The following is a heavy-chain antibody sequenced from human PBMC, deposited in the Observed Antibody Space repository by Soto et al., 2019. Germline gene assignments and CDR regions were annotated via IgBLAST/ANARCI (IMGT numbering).Heavy chain of an antibody. CDR3: ARRPMPSPTNYRLDV. CDR1: GGSLSGNY. J-gene: IGHJ6*04. V-gene: IGHV4-34*01. CDR2: ISQSGRS. Sequence: PSETLSLTCAVYGGSLSGNYWTWIRQSPGKGLEWIGEISQSGRSNYSPSLNSRVTLSVDTSERQFSLRLSSVTAADTAVYYCARRPMPSPTNYRLDVWATGTTVTVSS. D-gene: IGHD1-7*01.